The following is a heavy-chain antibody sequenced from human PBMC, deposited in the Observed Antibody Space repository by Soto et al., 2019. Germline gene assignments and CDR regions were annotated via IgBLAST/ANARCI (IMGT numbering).Heavy chain of an antibody. D-gene: IGHD2-15*01. CDR3: AGIRVTATDYYYMDV. V-gene: IGHV1-46*01. Sequence: ASVKVSCKASGYTFTRYYMHWVRQAPGQGLEWMGIINPSGDSTNYAQKFHGRVTMTRDTSTSTVYMELSSLRSEDTAVYYCAGIRVTATDYYYMDVWGKGITVTVSS. CDR1: GYTFTRYY. J-gene: IGHJ6*03. CDR2: INPSGDST.